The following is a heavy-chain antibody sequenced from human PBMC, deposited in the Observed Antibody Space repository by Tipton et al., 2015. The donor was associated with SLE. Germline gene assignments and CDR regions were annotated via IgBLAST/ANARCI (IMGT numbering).Heavy chain of an antibody. CDR3: VRDTKCLQRWFAL. CDR2: VYITGET. V-gene: IGHV4-61*02. J-gene: IGHJ5*02. CDR1: GDALNSYSYY. Sequence: TLSLTCTVSGDALNSYSYYWGWIRQPAGKGLEWIGRVYITGETDYSPSLKIRVTISVDTSKNQFSLSLRSLTAADTAVYYCVRDTKCLQRWFALWRQGSLVTVSS.